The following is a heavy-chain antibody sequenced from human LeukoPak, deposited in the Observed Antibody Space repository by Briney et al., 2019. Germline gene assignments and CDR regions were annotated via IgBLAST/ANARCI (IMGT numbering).Heavy chain of an antibody. CDR2: ISSNEGST. Sequence: GGSLRLSCSATEFTFSSYAMHWVRQPPGKGEEYVSVISSNEGSTNYADSVKGRFTISRDHSKNTLYLQMSSLRAEDTAVYYCVKLGYCSSTTCYGRGVVDYWGQGTLVTVSS. CDR1: EFTFSSYA. J-gene: IGHJ4*02. V-gene: IGHV3-64D*06. CDR3: VKLGYCSSTTCYGRGVVDY. D-gene: IGHD2-2*01.